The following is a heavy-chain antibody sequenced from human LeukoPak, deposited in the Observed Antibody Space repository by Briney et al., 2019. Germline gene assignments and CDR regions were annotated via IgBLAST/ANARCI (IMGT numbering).Heavy chain of an antibody. V-gene: IGHV4-59*01. CDR1: GGSITSYY. CDR2: IYFSGSS. D-gene: IGHD6-13*01. Sequence: IPSETLTLTCSVSGGSITSYYWRWLRQPPGKGLEGFGFIYFSGSSNYNPSPKSRVTIAVDTSKNQFSLKLSSMTAADTAVYYCARGGIAAAALVHLDYWGQGTLVTVSS. J-gene: IGHJ4*02. CDR3: ARGGIAAAALVHLDY.